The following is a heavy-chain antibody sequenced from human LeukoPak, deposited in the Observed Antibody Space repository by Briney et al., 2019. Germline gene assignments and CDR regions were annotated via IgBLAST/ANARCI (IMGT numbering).Heavy chain of an antibody. CDR1: GFTFSSYA. D-gene: IGHD1-20*01. CDR2: ISYDGSNK. CDR3: ARENRRITGKSYFDY. V-gene: IGHV3-30-3*01. J-gene: IGHJ4*02. Sequence: PGRSLRLSCAASGFTFSSYAMHWVRQAPGKELEWVAVISYDGSNKYYADSVKGRFTISRDNSKNTLYLQMNSLRAEDTAVYYCARENRRITGKSYFDYWGQGTLVTVSS.